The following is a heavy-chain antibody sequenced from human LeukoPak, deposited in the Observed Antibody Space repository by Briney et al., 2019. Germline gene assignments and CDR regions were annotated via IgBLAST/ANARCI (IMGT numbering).Heavy chain of an antibody. Sequence: GGSLRLSCAASGFIFSSYWMHWVRHAPGKGLVWVSRINSDGSSTSYADSVKGRFTISRDNAKNTLYLQMNSLRAEDTAVYYCARDINYYDSSGYYKDYWGQGTLVTVSS. CDR1: GFIFSSYW. J-gene: IGHJ4*02. V-gene: IGHV3-74*01. CDR2: INSDGSST. D-gene: IGHD3-22*01. CDR3: ARDINYYDSSGYYKDY.